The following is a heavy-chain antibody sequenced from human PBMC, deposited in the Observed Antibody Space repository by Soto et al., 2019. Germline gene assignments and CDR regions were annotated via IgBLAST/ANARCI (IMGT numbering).Heavy chain of an antibody. D-gene: IGHD2-21*02. CDR3: ARVSATAAYTYALTY. Sequence: QVQLVQSGAEVKRPGSSVKVSCKASGGTFSSYAISWVRQAPGQGLEWMGGIIPVFGTGIYAQKLQGRVTMTADKSINSADMELSSLRYADTAVYCCARVSATAAYTYALTYWGQGTVVTVSS. CDR1: GGTFSSYA. J-gene: IGHJ4*02. CDR2: IIPVFGTG. V-gene: IGHV1-69*06.